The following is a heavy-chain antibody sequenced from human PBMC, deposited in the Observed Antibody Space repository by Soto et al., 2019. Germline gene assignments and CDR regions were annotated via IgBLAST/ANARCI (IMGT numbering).Heavy chain of an antibody. V-gene: IGHV5-10-1*01. CDR3: ACLGESSSSSPDHYYYYAMDV. Sequence: GESLKISCKGSGYSFTSYWISWVRQMPGKGLEWMGRIDPSDSYTNYSPSFQGHVTISADKSISTAYLQWSSLKASDTAMYSCACLGESSSSSPDHYYYYAMDVWGQGTTVTVSS. D-gene: IGHD6-6*01. J-gene: IGHJ6*02. CDR1: GYSFTSYW. CDR2: IDPSDSYT.